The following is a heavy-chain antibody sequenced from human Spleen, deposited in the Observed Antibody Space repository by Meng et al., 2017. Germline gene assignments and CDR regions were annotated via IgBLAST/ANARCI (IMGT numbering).Heavy chain of an antibody. J-gene: IGHJ3*02. V-gene: IGHV3-19*01. D-gene: IGHD1-26*01. Sequence: GESLKISCAASGFTFSNSDMNWVRQAPGKGLEWVSGVSWNGSRTHYADSVKGRFIISRDNSENTVYLQLNSLRAEDTAVYYCAKGDSGNFYRIDAFDIWGQGTVVTVSS. CDR1: GFTFSNSD. CDR2: VSWNGSRT. CDR3: AKGDSGNFYRIDAFDI.